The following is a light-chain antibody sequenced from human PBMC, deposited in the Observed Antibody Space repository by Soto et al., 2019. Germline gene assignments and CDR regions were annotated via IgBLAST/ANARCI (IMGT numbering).Light chain of an antibody. CDR1: QGISSY. Sequence: IPLTQSPSSLSASVGDRVTITCRASQGISSYLAWYQQKPGKAPKLLIYAASTLQSGVPSRFSGSGSGTDFTLNISSLQPEDFATYYCQQLNSYPHTFGQGTKLEIK. V-gene: IGKV1-9*01. CDR3: QQLNSYPHT. J-gene: IGKJ2*01. CDR2: AAS.